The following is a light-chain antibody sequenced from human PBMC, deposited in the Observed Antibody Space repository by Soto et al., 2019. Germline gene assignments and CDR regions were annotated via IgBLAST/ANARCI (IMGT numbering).Light chain of an antibody. CDR3: QQYNNWPPWT. J-gene: IGKJ1*01. Sequence: EIVMTQSPATLSVSPGERATLSCRASQSVGGNLAWYQQKPGQPPRLLIYAASSRPTGIPARFSGSGSGTEFTLTIISLQSEDFAVYYCQQYNNWPPWTFGQGTKVEIK. CDR1: QSVGGN. V-gene: IGKV3-15*01. CDR2: AAS.